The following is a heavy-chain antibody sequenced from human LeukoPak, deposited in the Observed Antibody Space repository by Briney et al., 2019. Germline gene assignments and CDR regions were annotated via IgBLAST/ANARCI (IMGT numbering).Heavy chain of an antibody. CDR1: GGSIGSTTYY. V-gene: IGHV4-39*01. Sequence: AETLSLTCTVSGGSIGSTTYYWGWLRQPPGKGLEWIVTIYYSARTYYNPSPKSRVTISVDTSKNQFSLRLSSVTAADTAVYYCARSAPEVGDYCGQGTLVTVSS. CDR2: IYYSART. CDR3: ARSAPEVGDY. J-gene: IGHJ4*02. D-gene: IGHD1-14*01.